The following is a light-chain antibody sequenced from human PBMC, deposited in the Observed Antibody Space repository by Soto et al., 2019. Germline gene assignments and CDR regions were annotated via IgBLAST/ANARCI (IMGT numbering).Light chain of an antibody. V-gene: IGLV2-11*01. CDR3: CSYGGSYTYV. J-gene: IGLJ1*01. CDR2: DVS. Sequence: QSALTQPRSVSGSPGQSVTMYCTGTSSDVGAYNYVSWYQQHPGKAPKLMIYDVSKRPSGVPDRFSGSKSGNTASLTISVLQAEDEADYYCCSYGGSYTYVFGTGTKLTVL. CDR1: SSDVGAYNY.